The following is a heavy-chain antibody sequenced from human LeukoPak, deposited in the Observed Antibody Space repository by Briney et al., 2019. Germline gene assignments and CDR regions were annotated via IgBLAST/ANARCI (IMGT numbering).Heavy chain of an antibody. CDR1: GGSISSYY. Sequence: SETLSLTCTVSGGSISSYYWSWIRQPPGKGLEWIGFIYYTGSANYNPSLKSRLTLSLDTSKNQFSLRLNSVTAADTAVYYCAKSNGYGLVDIWGQGTMVTVSS. CDR2: IYYTGSA. V-gene: IGHV4-59*12. CDR3: AKSNGYGLVDI. D-gene: IGHD3-10*01. J-gene: IGHJ3*02.